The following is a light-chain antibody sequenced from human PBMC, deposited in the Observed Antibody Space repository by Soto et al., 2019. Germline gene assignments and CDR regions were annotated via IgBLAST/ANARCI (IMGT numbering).Light chain of an antibody. V-gene: IGKV3-20*01. CDR2: GAS. J-gene: IGKJ1*01. CDR1: QSVSNNY. Sequence: EIVMTQSPAPLSVSPGERATLSCMASQSVSNNYLAWYQQQPGQAPRLLIYGASNRATGIPDRFSGSGSGTDFTLTISRLEPEDFAVYYCQQYGSSGTFGQGTKVDIK. CDR3: QQYGSSGT.